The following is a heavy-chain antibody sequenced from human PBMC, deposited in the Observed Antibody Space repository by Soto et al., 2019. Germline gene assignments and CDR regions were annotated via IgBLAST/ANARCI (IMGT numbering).Heavy chain of an antibody. CDR2: SYYSGYYSGST. Sequence: SETLSLTCTVSGDSVTSDSYFWSWIRQPPGKGLEWIGNSYYSGYYSGSTNHNPSLKSRVTVSVDTSKNQFSLKLRSVTTADTAMYYCARLTAARPYYYYGMDVWGQGTTVTVSS. V-gene: IGHV4-61*01. CDR3: ARLTAARPYYYYGMDV. CDR1: GDSVTSDSYF. D-gene: IGHD6-6*01. J-gene: IGHJ6*02.